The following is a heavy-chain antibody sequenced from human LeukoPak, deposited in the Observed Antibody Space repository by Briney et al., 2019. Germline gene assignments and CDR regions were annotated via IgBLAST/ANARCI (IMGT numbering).Heavy chain of an antibody. D-gene: IGHD2-15*01. CDR2: ISGSGGST. CDR3: AKDVEDIVVVEFDY. Sequence: GGSLRLSCAASGFTFSSYAMSWVRQAPGKGLEWVSAISGSGGSTYYADSVKGRFTLSRDNSKNTLYLQMNRLGAEDTAVYYCAKDVEDIVVVEFDYWGQGTLVTVSS. V-gene: IGHV3-23*01. J-gene: IGHJ4*02. CDR1: GFTFSSYA.